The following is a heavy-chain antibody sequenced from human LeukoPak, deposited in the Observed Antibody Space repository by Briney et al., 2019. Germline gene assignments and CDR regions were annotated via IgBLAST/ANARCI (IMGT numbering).Heavy chain of an antibody. J-gene: IGHJ3*02. CDR1: GGSISSYY. D-gene: IGHD5-18*01. Sequence: PSETLSLTCTVSGGSISSYYWSWIRQPAGKGLEWIGRIYTSGSTNYNPSLKSRVTMSVDTSKNQFSLKLSSMTAADTAVYYCAIGFVDTAMGDAFHIWGQGTMVTVSS. CDR3: AIGFVDTAMGDAFHI. V-gene: IGHV4-4*07. CDR2: IYTSGST.